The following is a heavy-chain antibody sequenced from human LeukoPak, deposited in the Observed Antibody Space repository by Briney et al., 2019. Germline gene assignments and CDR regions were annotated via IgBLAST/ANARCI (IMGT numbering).Heavy chain of an antibody. CDR3: ARVSGGRQWLVRTHHFIDY. J-gene: IGHJ4*02. D-gene: IGHD6-19*01. CDR2: IKSKTDGGTT. V-gene: IGHV3-15*01. CDR1: GFTFSNAW. Sequence: GGSLRLSCAASGFTFSNAWMSWVRQAPGKGLEWVGRIKSKTDGGTTDYAAPVKGRFTISRDNSKNTLYLQMNSLRAEDTAVYYCARVSGGRQWLVRTHHFIDYWGQGTLVTVSS.